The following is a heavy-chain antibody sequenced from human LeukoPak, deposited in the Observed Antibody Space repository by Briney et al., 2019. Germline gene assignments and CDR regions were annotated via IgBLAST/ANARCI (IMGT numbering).Heavy chain of an antibody. Sequence: GGSLRLSCAASEFTFSNYAMAWVRQAPGEGLEWVSGIIGNGGKIYYADSVKGRFTISRDNSKNTLYLQMNSLRGEDTAVYFCAKRYYYDSSGYAPLFDYWGQRTLVTVS. CDR3: AKRYYYDSSGYAPLFDY. V-gene: IGHV3-23*01. CDR2: IIGNGGKI. J-gene: IGHJ4*02. D-gene: IGHD3-22*01. CDR1: EFTFSNYA.